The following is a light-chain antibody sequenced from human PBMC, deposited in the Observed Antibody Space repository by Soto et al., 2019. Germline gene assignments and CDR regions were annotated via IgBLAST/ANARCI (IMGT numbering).Light chain of an antibody. CDR2: SND. CDR3: AVWDGSLNGWV. CDR1: SSNIGTNT. V-gene: IGLV1-44*01. J-gene: IGLJ3*02. Sequence: QSVLTQPPSASGTPGQRVTISCSGSSSNIGTNTVNWYQQFPGTAPELLIYSNDQRPSGVLDRFSGSKSGTSASLAIGGLQSDDEADYYCAVWDGSLNGWVFGGGTQLTVL.